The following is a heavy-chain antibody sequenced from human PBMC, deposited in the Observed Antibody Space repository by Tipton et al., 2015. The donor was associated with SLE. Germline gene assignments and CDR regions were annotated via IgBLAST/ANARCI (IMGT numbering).Heavy chain of an antibody. D-gene: IGHD3-22*01. J-gene: IGHJ3*02. CDR1: GVSIRSYY. CDR2: ISYNGNI. Sequence: TLSLTCTVSGVSIRSYYWSWIRQSPGKGLEWIGDISYNGNIKYNPSLESRITMSVDTSKSQFSLELTSVTAAATALYYCARGFFDSRGYSNPFDIRGQGTMVTVSS. V-gene: IGHV4-59*01. CDR3: ARGFFDSRGYSNPFDI.